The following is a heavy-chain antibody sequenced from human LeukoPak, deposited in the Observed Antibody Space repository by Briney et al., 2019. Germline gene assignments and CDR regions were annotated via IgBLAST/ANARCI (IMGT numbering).Heavy chain of an antibody. Sequence: ASVKVSCKASGGTFSSYAISWVRQAPGQGLEWMGGIIPIFGTANYAQKFQGRVTITADESTSTAYMELSSLRSEDTAVYYCARYGGYDYGFWYWGQGTPVTVSS. CDR2: IIPIFGTA. CDR1: GGTFSSYA. V-gene: IGHV1-69*13. CDR3: ARYGGYDYGFWY. D-gene: IGHD5-12*01. J-gene: IGHJ4*02.